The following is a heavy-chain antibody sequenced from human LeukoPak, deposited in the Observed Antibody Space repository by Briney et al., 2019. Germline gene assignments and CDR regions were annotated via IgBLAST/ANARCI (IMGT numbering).Heavy chain of an antibody. CDR1: GFAFSTYA. J-gene: IGHJ6*02. V-gene: IGHV3-30*04. CDR2: ISYDGNDK. D-gene: IGHD1-7*01. Sequence: GGSLRLSCAASGFAFSTYAMHWVRRAPGKGLEWVAVISYDGNDKFYADSVKGRLIISRDNSKNTLFLQMDSLRAEDTAVYHCARPHYSQLELYHYYGMDVWGQGTTVTVSS. CDR3: ARPHYSQLELYHYYGMDV.